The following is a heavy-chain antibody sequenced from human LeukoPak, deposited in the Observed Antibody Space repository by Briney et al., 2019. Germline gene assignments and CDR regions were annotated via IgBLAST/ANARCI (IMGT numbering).Heavy chain of an antibody. CDR3: ARHNRWVPPDI. CDR2: IYTSGST. D-gene: IGHD5-24*01. CDR1: GGSISSYY. Sequence: SETLSLTCTVSGGSISSYYWSWIRQPPGKGLEWIGYIYTSGSTNYNPSLKSRVTISVDTSKNQFSLYLSSVTAADTAVYHCARHNRWVPPDIWGQGTMVTVSS. V-gene: IGHV4-4*09. J-gene: IGHJ3*02.